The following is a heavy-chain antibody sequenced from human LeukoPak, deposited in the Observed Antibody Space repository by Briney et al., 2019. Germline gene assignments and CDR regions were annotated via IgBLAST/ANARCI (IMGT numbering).Heavy chain of an antibody. J-gene: IGHJ6*02. CDR1: GGCISSYY. D-gene: IGHD2-21*02. CDR3: ARGAYCGGDCYPPLYYYGMDV. CDR2: IYYSGST. Sequence: SETLSLTCTVSGGCISSYYWSWIRQPPGKGLEWIGYIYYSGSTNYNPSLKSRVTISVDTSKNQFSLKLSSVTAADTAVYYCARGAYCGGDCYPPLYYYGMDVWGQGTTVTVSS. V-gene: IGHV4-59*01.